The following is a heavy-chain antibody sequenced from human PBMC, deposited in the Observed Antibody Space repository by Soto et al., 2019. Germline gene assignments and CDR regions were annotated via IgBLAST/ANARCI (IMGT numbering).Heavy chain of an antibody. CDR1: GGSFTSNNW. V-gene: IGHV4-4*02. CDR2: IYRTGST. CDR3: TSRDPGTSVDY. J-gene: IGHJ4*02. Sequence: SETLSLTCAVSGGSFTSNNWWTWVRQPPGQGLEWIGEIYRTGSTNYNPSLKSRVTISLDKSENQFSLKVTSLTAADTAVYYCTSRDPGTSVDYWGQGTLVTVPS. D-gene: IGHD1-7*01.